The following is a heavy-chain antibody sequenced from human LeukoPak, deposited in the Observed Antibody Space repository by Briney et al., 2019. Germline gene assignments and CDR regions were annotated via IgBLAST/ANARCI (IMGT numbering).Heavy chain of an antibody. V-gene: IGHV3-23*01. CDR2: ISGSGGST. Sequence: PGGSLRLSCAASGFTFSSYAMSWVRQAPGKGLEWVSAISGSGGSTYYADSVKGRFTISRDNSKNTLYLQMNSLRAEDTAVYYCAREVGFGVASYSFDSWGQGTLVTVSS. J-gene: IGHJ4*02. CDR3: AREVGFGVASYSFDS. D-gene: IGHD3-3*01. CDR1: GFTFSSYA.